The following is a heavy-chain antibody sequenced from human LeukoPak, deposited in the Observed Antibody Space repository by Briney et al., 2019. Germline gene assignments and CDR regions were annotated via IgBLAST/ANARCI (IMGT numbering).Heavy chain of an antibody. CDR1: GFTFSSYS. CDR3: ARDGNRDGDMDV. V-gene: IGHV3-21*01. Sequence: GGSLRLSCAASGFTFSSYSMKWVRQAPGKGLEWVSSISSSSSYIYYADSVKGRFTISRDNAKNSLYLQMNSLRAEDSAVYYCARDGNRDGDMDVWGKGTTVTVSS. J-gene: IGHJ6*03. D-gene: IGHD1-1*01. CDR2: ISSSSSYI.